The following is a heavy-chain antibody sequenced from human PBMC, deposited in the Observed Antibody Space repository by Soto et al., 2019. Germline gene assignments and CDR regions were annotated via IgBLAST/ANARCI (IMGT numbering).Heavy chain of an antibody. Sequence: SETLSLTCIVSGESISSSSYYWGWTRQPPGKGLEWIGSIYYSGRTYYNPSFKSRVTISIDTSKNQFSLKLSSVTATDTAVYYCARQRTTVVTQAYFDHWGRGALVTVSS. J-gene: IGHJ4*02. V-gene: IGHV4-39*01. CDR3: ARQRTTVVTQAYFDH. D-gene: IGHD2-21*02. CDR1: GESISSSSYY. CDR2: IYYSGRT.